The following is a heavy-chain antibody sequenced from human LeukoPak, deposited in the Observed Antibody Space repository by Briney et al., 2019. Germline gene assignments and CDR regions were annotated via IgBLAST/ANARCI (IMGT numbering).Heavy chain of an antibody. Sequence: SETLSLTCTVSGGSISSYYWSWIRQPPGKGLEWIGYIYYSGSTNYNPSLKSRVTISVDTSKNQFSLKLSSVTAADTAVYYCARASYYDSSGYSNWGQGTLVTVSS. D-gene: IGHD3-22*01. CDR1: GGSISSYY. J-gene: IGHJ4*02. CDR3: ARASYYDSSGYSN. V-gene: IGHV4-59*01. CDR2: IYYSGST.